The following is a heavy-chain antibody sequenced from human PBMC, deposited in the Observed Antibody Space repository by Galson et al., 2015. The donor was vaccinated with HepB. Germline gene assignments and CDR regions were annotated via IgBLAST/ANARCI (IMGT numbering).Heavy chain of an antibody. CDR2: IWKDGSNK. D-gene: IGHD6-19*01. CDR3: AREDATITVAALEY. Sequence: SLRLSCAASGFTFSRHGMHWVRQAPGKGLEWMALIWKDGSNKHYADSLKGRFRISRDNTKNTLFLEADSLRAEDTAVYYCAREDATITVAALEYWGQGVLVTVSS. V-gene: IGHV3-33*01. J-gene: IGHJ4*02. CDR1: GFTFSRHG.